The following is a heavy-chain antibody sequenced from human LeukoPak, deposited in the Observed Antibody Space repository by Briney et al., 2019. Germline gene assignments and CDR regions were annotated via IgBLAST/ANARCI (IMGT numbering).Heavy chain of an antibody. CDR2: INWNGGST. CDR3: AKDRGGSSQLGDAFDV. Sequence: GGSLRLSCAASGFTFDDYGMSWVRQAPGKGLEWVSGINWNGGSTGYADSVKGRFTISRDNAKNSLYLQMNSLRAGDTALYYCAKDRGGSSQLGDAFDVWGQGTMVSVSS. V-gene: IGHV3-20*04. J-gene: IGHJ3*01. CDR1: GFTFDDYG. D-gene: IGHD2-15*01.